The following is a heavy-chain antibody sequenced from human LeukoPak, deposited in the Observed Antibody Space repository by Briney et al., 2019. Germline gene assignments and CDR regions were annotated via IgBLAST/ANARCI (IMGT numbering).Heavy chain of an antibody. CDR3: ASGVATISFFY. CDR2: ISYDGSNK. Sequence: GRSLRLSCAASGFTFSSYAMHWVRQAPGKGLEWVAVISYDGSNKYYAASVKGRFTISRDNSKNTLYLQTNSLRAEDTAVYYCASGVATISFFYWGQGTLVTVSS. J-gene: IGHJ4*02. D-gene: IGHD5-12*01. V-gene: IGHV3-30*04. CDR1: GFTFSSYA.